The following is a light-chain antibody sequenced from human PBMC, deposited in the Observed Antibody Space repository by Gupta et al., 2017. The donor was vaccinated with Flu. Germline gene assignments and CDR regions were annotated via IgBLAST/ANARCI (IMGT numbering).Light chain of an antibody. J-gene: IGKJ1*01. CDR1: QNIRTK. Sequence: ATLSVSPGERATPSCRARQNIRTKIDWYKQKPCHGPRLLIHGASTRGRGTAARFRGSGSGTEFTLTISSRQLEDFTVDYYRQQEYGPPWTFGQGTRVEDK. CDR3: RQQEYGPPWT. V-gene: IGKV3-15*01. CDR2: GAS.